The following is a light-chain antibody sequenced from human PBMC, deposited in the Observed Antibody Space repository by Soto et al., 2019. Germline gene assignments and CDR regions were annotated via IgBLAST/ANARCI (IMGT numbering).Light chain of an antibody. CDR1: QSISSNY. CDR3: QQYGSSPPLT. CDR2: GAS. J-gene: IGKJ4*01. V-gene: IGKV3-20*01. Sequence: EIVLTQSPGTLSLSPGERATLSCRASQSISSNYLAWYQQKPGQAPRLVIYGASGRATGIPDRFSCSGSGTDFTLTISRLEPEDFAVYYCQQYGSSPPLTFGGGTKVEIK.